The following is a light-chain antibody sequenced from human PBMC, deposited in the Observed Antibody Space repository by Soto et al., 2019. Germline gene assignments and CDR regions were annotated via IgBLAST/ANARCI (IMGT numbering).Light chain of an antibody. J-gene: IGLJ1*01. CDR1: ASNIGMDP. Sequence: QSVLTQPPSASLAPGQRVTISCSGSASNIGMDPVNWYQQVPGTAPKLLIYENNHRPSGVPDRFSGSKSGTSASLVISGLQSEDEAEYFCAGWDGSLKGFVFGTGTKV. V-gene: IGLV1-44*01. CDR3: AGWDGSLKGFV. CDR2: ENN.